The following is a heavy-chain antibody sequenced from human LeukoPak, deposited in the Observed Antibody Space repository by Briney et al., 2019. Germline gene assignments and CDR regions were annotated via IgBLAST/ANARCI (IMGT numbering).Heavy chain of an antibody. Sequence: ASVKVSRKASGYTFTGYYMHWVRQAPGQGLEWMGWINPNSGGTNYAQKFQGRVTMTRDTSISTAFMELSRLRSDDTAVYYCARGSGCSSTSCPYYYMDVWGKGTTVTVSS. D-gene: IGHD2-2*01. CDR3: ARGSGCSSTSCPYYYMDV. V-gene: IGHV1-2*02. CDR1: GYTFTGYY. CDR2: INPNSGGT. J-gene: IGHJ6*03.